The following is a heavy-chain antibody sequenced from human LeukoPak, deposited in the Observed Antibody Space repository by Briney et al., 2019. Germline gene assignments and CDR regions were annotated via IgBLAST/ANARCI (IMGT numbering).Heavy chain of an antibody. CDR1: GYTFTSYA. Sequence: ASVKVSCKTSGYTFTSYAISWVRQATGQGLEWMGWMNPNSGNTGYAQKFQGRVTITRNTSISTAYMELSSLGSEDTAVYYCARGDTKAAFDIWGQGTMVTVSS. CDR3: ARGDTKAAFDI. CDR2: MNPNSGNT. J-gene: IGHJ3*02. V-gene: IGHV1-8*01.